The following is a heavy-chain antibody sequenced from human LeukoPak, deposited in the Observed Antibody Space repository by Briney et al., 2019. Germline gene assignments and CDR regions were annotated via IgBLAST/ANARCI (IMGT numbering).Heavy chain of an antibody. CDR3: AREADTAIRY. CDR1: GGSIISSNYY. D-gene: IGHD5-18*01. Sequence: SETLSLTCTVSGGSIISSNYYWGWIRQPPGKGLEWIGNVYYRRSTYYNPSLKSRVTISVDASKNQVFLKLRSVTAADTAIYYCAREADTAIRYWGQGTLVTVSS. J-gene: IGHJ4*02. CDR2: VYYRRST. V-gene: IGHV4-39*02.